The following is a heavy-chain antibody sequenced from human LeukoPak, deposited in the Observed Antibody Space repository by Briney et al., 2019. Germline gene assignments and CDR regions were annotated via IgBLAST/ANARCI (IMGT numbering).Heavy chain of an antibody. D-gene: IGHD1-20*01. CDR1: GFTVSSNY. V-gene: IGHV3-53*01. Sequence: GGSLRLSCAASGFTVSSNYMSWVRQAPGKGLEWVSVIYSGGSTYYADSVKGRFTITRDNSKNTLYLQMNSLRAEDTAVYYCASRSITGRADYWGQGTLVTVSS. CDR3: ASRSITGRADY. J-gene: IGHJ4*02. CDR2: IYSGGST.